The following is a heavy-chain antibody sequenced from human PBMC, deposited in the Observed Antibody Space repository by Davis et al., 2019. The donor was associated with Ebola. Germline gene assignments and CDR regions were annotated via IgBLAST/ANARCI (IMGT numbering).Heavy chain of an antibody. CDR2: IRSKANSYAT. V-gene: IGHV3-73*01. Sequence: GESLKISCAASGFTFSGSAMHWVRQASGKGLDWVGRIRSKANSYATAYAASVKGRFTISRDDSKNTAYLQMNSLKTEDTAVYYCTRVRGRATVTTRYFDYWGQGTLVTVSS. J-gene: IGHJ4*02. CDR1: GFTFSGSA. D-gene: IGHD4-17*01. CDR3: TRVRGRATVTTRYFDY.